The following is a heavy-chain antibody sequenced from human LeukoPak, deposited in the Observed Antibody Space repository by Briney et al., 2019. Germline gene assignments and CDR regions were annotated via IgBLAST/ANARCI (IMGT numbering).Heavy chain of an antibody. J-gene: IGHJ3*02. D-gene: IGHD5-12*01. V-gene: IGHV3-11*04. CDR1: GFTFSDCY. CDR3: ARITSGYGPGGDAFDI. Sequence: GGSLRLSCVASGFTFSDCYMSWIRQAPGKGLEWVSYISPDDTDVDYADSLKGRFTISRDNAKNSLYLQMNSLRAEDTAVYYCARITSGYGPGGDAFDIWGQGTMVTVSS. CDR2: ISPDDTDV.